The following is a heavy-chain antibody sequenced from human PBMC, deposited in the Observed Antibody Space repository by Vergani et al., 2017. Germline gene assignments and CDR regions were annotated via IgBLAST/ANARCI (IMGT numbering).Heavy chain of an antibody. CDR1: GYTFTGYY. CDR2: INPNSGGT. CDR3: ASNSPIVVVPAAIDYYYYMDV. Sequence: QVQLVQSGAEVKKPGASVKVSCKASGYTFTGYYMHWVRQAPGQGLEWMGWINPNSGGTNYAQKFQGRVTMTRDTSISTAYMELSRLRSDDTAVYYCASNSPIVVVPAAIDYYYYMDVWGKGTTVTVSS. V-gene: IGHV1-2*02. D-gene: IGHD2-2*01. J-gene: IGHJ6*03.